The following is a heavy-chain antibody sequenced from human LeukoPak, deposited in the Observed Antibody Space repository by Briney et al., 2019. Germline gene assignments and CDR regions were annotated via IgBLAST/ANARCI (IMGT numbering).Heavy chain of an antibody. Sequence: GGPLRLSCAASGFTFSSYWMSWVRQAPGKGREWVANIKQEGSEKYYVDSGKGRFTISRDNSKNTLYLQMTSLRVEDTAVYYCAKDVLGAPLDYWGQGTLVTVSS. CDR1: GFTFSSYW. V-gene: IGHV3-7*01. CDR3: AKDVLGAPLDY. D-gene: IGHD1-26*01. CDR2: IKQEGSEK. J-gene: IGHJ4*02.